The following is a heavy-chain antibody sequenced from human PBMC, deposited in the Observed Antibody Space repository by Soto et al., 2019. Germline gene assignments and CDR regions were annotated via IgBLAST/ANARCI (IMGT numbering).Heavy chain of an antibody. D-gene: IGHD1-26*01. Sequence: QVQLVQSGAEVKKPGASVKVSCKASGYTFTSYAMHWVRQAPGQRLEWMGWINAGNGNTKYSQKFQGRVTITRDTSASTAYMELSSLRSEDTAVYYCARVSWELLSFDYWGQGTLVTVSS. V-gene: IGHV1-3*01. CDR1: GYTFTSYA. J-gene: IGHJ4*02. CDR2: INAGNGNT. CDR3: ARVSWELLSFDY.